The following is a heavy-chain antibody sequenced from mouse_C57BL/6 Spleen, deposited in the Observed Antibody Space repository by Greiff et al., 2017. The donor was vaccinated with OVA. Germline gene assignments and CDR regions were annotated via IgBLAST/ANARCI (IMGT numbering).Heavy chain of an antibody. CDR1: GYTFTSYW. V-gene: IGHV1-50*01. D-gene: IGHD1-1*01. Sequence: QVQLQQPGAELVKPGASVKLSCKASGYTFTSYWMQWVKQRPGQGLEWIGEIDPSDSYTNYNQKFKGKATLTVDTSSSTAYMQLSSLTSEDSAVYYCARSITTVVGYYAMDYWGQGTSVTVSS. J-gene: IGHJ4*01. CDR2: IDPSDSYT. CDR3: ARSITTVVGYYAMDY.